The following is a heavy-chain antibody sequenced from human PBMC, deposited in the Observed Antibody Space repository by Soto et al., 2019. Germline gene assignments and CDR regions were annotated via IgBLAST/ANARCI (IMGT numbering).Heavy chain of an antibody. D-gene: IGHD1-26*01. CDR3: EKGQWDLLRLLDY. CDR1: GFTFSSYG. J-gene: IGHJ4*02. V-gene: IGHV3-30*18. Sequence: PGGSLRLSCAASGFTFSSYGMHWVRQAPGKGLEWVAVISYDGSNTYYADSVKGRFTISRDNSKNTLYLQMNSLRAEDTALYYCEKGQWDLLRLLDYWGQGTLVTVSS. CDR2: ISYDGSNT.